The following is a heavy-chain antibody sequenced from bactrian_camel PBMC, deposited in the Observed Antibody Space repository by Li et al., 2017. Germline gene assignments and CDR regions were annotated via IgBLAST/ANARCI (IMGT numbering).Heavy chain of an antibody. Sequence: HVQLVESGGGSVQAGGTLRLSCARSESALGSVGCMGWYRQAPGSGCELLSRIDSGGRTSYKDSIKGRFTASQDLAKITAYLQMNNLQPEDTATYYCAEGRGSRGEHCYSHNYWGQGTQVTVS. CDR2: IDSGGRT. CDR1: ESALGSVG. V-gene: IGHV3S55*01. D-gene: IGHD6*01. CDR3: AEGRGSRGEHCYSHNY. J-gene: IGHJ4*01.